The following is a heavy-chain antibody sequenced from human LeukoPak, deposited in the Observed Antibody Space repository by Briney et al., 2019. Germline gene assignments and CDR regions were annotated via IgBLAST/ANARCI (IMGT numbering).Heavy chain of an antibody. CDR2: IYYSGST. V-gene: IGHV4-59*01. Sequence: KTSETLSLTCSVSGGSISNYFWTWIRQPPGKGLEWIGYIYYSGSTHYNPSLKSRVTISVDTSKNQFSLNLSSVTAADTAVYYCARGGGTAMVTDYYGMDVWGQGTTVTVSS. CDR1: GGSISNYF. CDR3: ARGGGTAMVTDYYGMDV. D-gene: IGHD5-18*01. J-gene: IGHJ6*02.